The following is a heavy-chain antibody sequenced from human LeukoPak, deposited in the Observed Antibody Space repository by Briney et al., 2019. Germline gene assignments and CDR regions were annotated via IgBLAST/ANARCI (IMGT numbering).Heavy chain of an antibody. V-gene: IGHV3-21*04. Sequence: GGSLRLSCAAPGFTFSSYSMNWVRQAPGKGLEWVSSISRSSSYIYYADSVKGRFTISRDNAKNSLYLQMNSLRAEDTAVYYCVKLVGVGELFWGHFLEDFWGQGTLVTVSS. J-gene: IGHJ4*02. D-gene: IGHD3-10*01. CDR2: ISRSSSYI. CDR1: GFTFSSYS. CDR3: VKLVGVGELFWGHFLEDF.